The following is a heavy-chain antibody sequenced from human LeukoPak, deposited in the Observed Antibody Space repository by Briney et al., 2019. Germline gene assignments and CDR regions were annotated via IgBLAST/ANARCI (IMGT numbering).Heavy chain of an antibody. Sequence: PSETLSLTXAVYGGSFSGYYWSWIRQPPGKGLEWIGSIYYSGSTYYNPSLKSRVTISVDTSKNQFSLKLSSVTAADTAVYYCARDADPLNWFDPWGQGTLVTVSS. CDR3: ARDADPLNWFDP. CDR2: IYYSGST. CDR1: GGSFSGYY. J-gene: IGHJ5*02. V-gene: IGHV4-34*01.